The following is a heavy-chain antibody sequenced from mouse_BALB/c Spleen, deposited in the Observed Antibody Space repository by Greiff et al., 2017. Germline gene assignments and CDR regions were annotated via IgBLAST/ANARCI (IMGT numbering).Heavy chain of an antibody. J-gene: IGHJ2*01. CDR1: GFTFSSYW. CDR2: IRLKSDNYAT. CDR3: TDLFDY. Sequence: DVKLVESGGGLVQPGGSMKLSCVASGFTFSSYWMSWVRQSPEKGLEWVAEIRLKSDNYATHYAESVKGKFTISRDDSKSRLYLQMNSLRAEDTGIYYCTDLFDYWGQGTTLTVSS. V-gene: IGHV6-3*01.